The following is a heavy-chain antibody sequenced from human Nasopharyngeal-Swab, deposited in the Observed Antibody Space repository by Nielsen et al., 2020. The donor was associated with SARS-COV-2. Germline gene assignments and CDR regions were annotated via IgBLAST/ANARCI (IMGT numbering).Heavy chain of an antibody. D-gene: IGHD2-21*02. V-gene: IGHV5-51*01. J-gene: IGHJ4*02. CDR1: GYSFTNYW. CDR2: IYPGDSSI. Sequence: KVSCKASGYSFTNYWIGWARQMPGTGLEWMGLIYPGDSSIRYIPSFQGQVTISVDKSISTTYLQWSNLKASNAATYYCARRGDCNGNPCYSDYWGQGTLVTVSS. CDR3: ARRGDCNGNPCYSDY.